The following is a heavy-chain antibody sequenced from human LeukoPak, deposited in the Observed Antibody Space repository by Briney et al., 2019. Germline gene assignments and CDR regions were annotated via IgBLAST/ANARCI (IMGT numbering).Heavy chain of an antibody. V-gene: IGHV3-74*01. CDR1: GFTFSGFW. J-gene: IGHJ4*02. CDR2: INGDGSET. CDR3: ARGGVSRTHDY. D-gene: IGHD3-3*01. Sequence: GGSLRLSCAASGFTFSGFWMHWVRQAPGKGLVWVSHINGDGSETSYADSVKDRFTISRDNAKNTLYLQMNSLRAEDTAVYYCARGGVSRTHDYCGQGRLVTVSS.